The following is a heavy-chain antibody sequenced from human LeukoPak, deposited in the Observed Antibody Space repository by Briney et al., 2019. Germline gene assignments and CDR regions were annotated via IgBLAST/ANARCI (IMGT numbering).Heavy chain of an antibody. V-gene: IGHV1-8*03. J-gene: IGHJ4*02. CDR1: GYTFTSYD. Sequence: ASVKVSCKASGYTFTSYDINWVRQAPGQGLEWMGWMNPNSGNTGYAQKFQGRVTITRNTSISTAYMELSSLRSDDTAVYYCARVRYDTYYFDYWGQGTLVTVSS. CDR2: MNPNSGNT. D-gene: IGHD3-22*01. CDR3: ARVRYDTYYFDY.